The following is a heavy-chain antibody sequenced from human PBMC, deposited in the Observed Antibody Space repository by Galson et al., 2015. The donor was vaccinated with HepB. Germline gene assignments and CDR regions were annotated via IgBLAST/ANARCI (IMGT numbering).Heavy chain of an antibody. CDR2: MNTNTGKP. D-gene: IGHD3-3*01. CDR3: ARSPLRFLDWLPYYDYYYMDV. Sequence: SCKASGYTFTDYVVNWVRQAPGQGLEWMGWMNTNTGKPTYAPGFAGRFVFSLDTSVTTAYLQISSLETDDTAVYYCARSPLRFLDWLPYYDYYYMDVWGEGTTVTV. CDR1: GYTFTDYV. J-gene: IGHJ6*03. V-gene: IGHV7-4-1*02.